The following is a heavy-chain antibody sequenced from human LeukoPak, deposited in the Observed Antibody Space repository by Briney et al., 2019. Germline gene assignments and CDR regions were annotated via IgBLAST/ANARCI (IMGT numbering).Heavy chain of an antibody. CDR2: INPSGGST. CDR3: ARGYYYDSSGYYYWLNYFDY. D-gene: IGHD3-22*01. Sequence: ASVKVSCKASGYTFTSYYMHWVRQAPGQGLEWMGIINPSGGSTSYAQKFQGRVTMTRDMSTSTDYMELSSLRSEDTAVYYCARGYYYDSSGYYYWLNYFDYWGQGTLVTVSS. V-gene: IGHV1-46*01. CDR1: GYTFTSYY. J-gene: IGHJ4*02.